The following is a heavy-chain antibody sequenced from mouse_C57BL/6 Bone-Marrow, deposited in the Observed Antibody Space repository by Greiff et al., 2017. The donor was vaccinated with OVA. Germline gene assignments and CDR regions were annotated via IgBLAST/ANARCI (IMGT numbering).Heavy chain of an antibody. Sequence: QVQLQQSGAELARPGASVKLSCTASGYTFTSYGISWVKQRPGQGLEWIGEIYPRSGNTYYNEKFKGKATLTADKSSSTAYMELRSLTSEDSAVYFCARRKFWGNPFAYWGQGTLVTVSA. CDR2: IYPRSGNT. J-gene: IGHJ3*01. CDR3: ARRKFWGNPFAY. D-gene: IGHD2-1*01. V-gene: IGHV1-81*01. CDR1: GYTFTSYG.